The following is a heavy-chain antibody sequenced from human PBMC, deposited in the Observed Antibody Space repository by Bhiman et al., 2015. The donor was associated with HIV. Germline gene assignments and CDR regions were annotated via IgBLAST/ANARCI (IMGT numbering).Heavy chain of an antibody. CDR3: VRGYTYSNRLLGFDY. J-gene: IGHJ4*02. D-gene: IGHD5-18*01. CDR2: ISYDGSNK. V-gene: IGHV3-30*03. Sequence: QVQLVESGGGVVQPGRSLRLSCVASGFTFSSYGMHWVRQAPGKGLEWVAAISYDGSNKYYADYVKGRFTISRDNAKKSLYLQMSSLRAEDTAVYYCVRGYTYSNRLLGFDYWGQGTLVTVSS. CDR1: GFTFSSYG.